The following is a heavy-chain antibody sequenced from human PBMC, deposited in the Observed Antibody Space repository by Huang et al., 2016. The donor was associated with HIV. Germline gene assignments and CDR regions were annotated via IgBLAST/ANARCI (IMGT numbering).Heavy chain of an antibody. CDR2: ISSTGSAK. CDR3: AMGYGPFDF. V-gene: IGHV3-48*01. Sequence: EVHLVESGGGLVQPGGSLRLSCAASGFTFSSYSMNWVRQTPGKGLEWVSYISSTGSAKYYADSVKDRFTISRDNVNNSLYLQMNSLRAEDAGAYFCAMGYGPFDFWGQGTLVTVSS. J-gene: IGHJ4*02. CDR1: GFTFSSYS. D-gene: IGHD5-18*01.